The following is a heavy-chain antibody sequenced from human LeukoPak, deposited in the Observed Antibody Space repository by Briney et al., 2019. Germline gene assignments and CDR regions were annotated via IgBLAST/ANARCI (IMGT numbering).Heavy chain of an antibody. Sequence: PGGSLRLSCAASGGTFSSYCMNWVRQAPGKGLEWVSAISGTGGTTYYADSVKGRFTSSRDNSKNTLYLQMNSLRAEDTAVYYCATAVGLGYCSGGSCYPDFDYWGQGTLVTVSS. V-gene: IGHV3-23*01. CDR1: GGTFSSYC. CDR2: ISGTGGTT. D-gene: IGHD2-15*01. J-gene: IGHJ4*02. CDR3: ATAVGLGYCSGGSCYPDFDY.